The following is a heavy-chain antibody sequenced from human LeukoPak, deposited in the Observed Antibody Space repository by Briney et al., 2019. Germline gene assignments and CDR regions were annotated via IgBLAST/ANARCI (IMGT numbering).Heavy chain of an antibody. Sequence: GGSLRLSCAASGFTFSRYSISWVRQAPGKGPEWVSSIFGSGAKTYYADSVKGRFTISRDNSKNTVYLQMNGLRVDDTARHYCMKDRVPDNGWSFDIWGQGTIITVSA. J-gene: IGHJ3*02. V-gene: IGHV3-23*01. CDR1: GFTFSRYS. CDR2: IFGSGAKT. D-gene: IGHD1-1*01. CDR3: MKDRVPDNGWSFDI.